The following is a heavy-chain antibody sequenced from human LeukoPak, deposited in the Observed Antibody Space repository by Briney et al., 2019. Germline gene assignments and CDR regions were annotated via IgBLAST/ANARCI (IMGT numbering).Heavy chain of an antibody. D-gene: IGHD2-15*01. Sequence: PSETLSLTCTVSGGSISSSSYYWGWIRQPPGKGLEWIGSIYYSGSTYYNPSLKSRVTISVDTSKNRFSLKLSSVTAADTAVYYCARVLAPAWSNDAFDIWGQGTMVTVSS. CDR2: IYYSGST. V-gene: IGHV4-39*07. J-gene: IGHJ3*02. CDR1: GGSISSSSYY. CDR3: ARVLAPAWSNDAFDI.